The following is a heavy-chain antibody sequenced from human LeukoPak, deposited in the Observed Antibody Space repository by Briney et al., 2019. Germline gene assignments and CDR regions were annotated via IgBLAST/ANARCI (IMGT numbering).Heavy chain of an antibody. D-gene: IGHD3-3*01. CDR1: GYTFTSYY. V-gene: IGHV1-46*01. Sequence: GASVKVSCKASGYTFTSYYMHWVRQAPGQGLEWMGIINPIGGSTTYAQKSQGRVTMTRDTSTRTVFMELSSLRSEDTAVYYCARVYDFWSGYWDYWGQGTLVTVSS. CDR3: ARVYDFWSGYWDY. J-gene: IGHJ4*02. CDR2: INPIGGST.